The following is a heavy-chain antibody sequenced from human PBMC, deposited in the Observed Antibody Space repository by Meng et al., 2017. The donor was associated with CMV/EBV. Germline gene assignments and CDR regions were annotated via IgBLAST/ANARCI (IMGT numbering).Heavy chain of an antibody. Sequence: ESLKILCPASGFTFSSYWMSWVRQAPGKGPEWVANIKQDGSEKSYVDSVKGRFTISRDNAKNALFLQVNSLRTENTAVYYCARDRGYYDFWSGYTPYFDYWGQGTLVTVSS. J-gene: IGHJ4*02. D-gene: IGHD3-3*01. CDR2: IKQDGSEK. CDR1: GFTFSSYW. CDR3: ARDRGYYDFWSGYTPYFDY. V-gene: IGHV3-7*01.